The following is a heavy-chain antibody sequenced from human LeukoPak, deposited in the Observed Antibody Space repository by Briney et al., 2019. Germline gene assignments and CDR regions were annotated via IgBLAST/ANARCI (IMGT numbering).Heavy chain of an antibody. CDR1: GFTFSSYW. J-gene: IGHJ1*01. CDR3: ARVGPGYCSGGSCYSRYFQH. CDR2: IKQDGSEK. D-gene: IGHD2-15*01. V-gene: IGHV3-7*01. Sequence: GGSLRLSCAASGFTFSSYWMSWVRQAPGKGLEWVANIKQDGSEKYYVDSVKGRFTISRDNAKNSLYLQMNSLRAEDTAVYYCARVGPGYCSGGSCYSRYFQHWGQGTLVTVSS.